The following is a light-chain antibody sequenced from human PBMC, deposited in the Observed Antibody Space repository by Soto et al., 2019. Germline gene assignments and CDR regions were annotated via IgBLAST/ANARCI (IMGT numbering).Light chain of an antibody. V-gene: IGKV3-15*01. CDR1: QSVSSN. CDR2: GAS. Sequence: EILMTQSPATLSVSPGERATRSCRASQSVSSNLAWYQQKTGQAPRLXIYGASTRATGIPARFSGTGSGTDFTLTVSRLQSEDFAVYYCQQYDNWPQTFGQGTKVDIK. CDR3: QQYDNWPQT. J-gene: IGKJ1*01.